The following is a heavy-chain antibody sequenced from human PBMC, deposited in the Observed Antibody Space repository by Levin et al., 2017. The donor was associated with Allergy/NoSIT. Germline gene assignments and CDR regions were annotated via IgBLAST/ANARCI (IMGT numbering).Heavy chain of an antibody. D-gene: IGHD7-27*01. Sequence: GGSLRLSCAASGFTFGDYAMHWVRQAPGKGLEWVSGINWNRDKIGYADSVRARFTISRDNAKNSLYLQMNSLEPEDTALYYCAKGLNWGSPNTFDYWGQGTLVTVSS. CDR3: AKGLNWGSPNTFDY. V-gene: IGHV3-9*01. CDR2: INWNRDKI. J-gene: IGHJ4*02. CDR1: GFTFGDYA.